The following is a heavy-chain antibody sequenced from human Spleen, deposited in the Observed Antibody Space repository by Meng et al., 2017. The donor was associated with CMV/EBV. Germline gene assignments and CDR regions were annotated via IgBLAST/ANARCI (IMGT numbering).Heavy chain of an antibody. Sequence: GGSLRLSCVTSGFTFSSYGMHWVRQAPGKGLEWVAVIWYDGSNKYYADSVKGRFTISRDTSKNTLYLQMNSLKAEDTAVYYCAKGYFDYWGQGTLVTVSS. CDR2: IWYDGSNK. CDR3: AKGYFDY. J-gene: IGHJ4*02. CDR1: GFTFSSYG. V-gene: IGHV3-33*06.